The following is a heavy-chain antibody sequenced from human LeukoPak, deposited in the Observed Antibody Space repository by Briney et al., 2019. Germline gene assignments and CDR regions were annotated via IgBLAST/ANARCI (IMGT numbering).Heavy chain of an antibody. CDR2: IYYSGST. CDR3: ARHLAGDYDFWSGTNYYMDV. V-gene: IGHV4-34*01. J-gene: IGHJ6*03. CDR1: GESFSGYY. D-gene: IGHD3-3*01. Sequence: SETLSLTCAVYGESFSGYYWSWIRQPPGKGLEWIGSIYYSGSTYYNPSLKSRVTISVDTSKNQFSLKLSSVTAADTAVYYCARHLAGDYDFWSGTNYYMDVWGKGTTVTVSS.